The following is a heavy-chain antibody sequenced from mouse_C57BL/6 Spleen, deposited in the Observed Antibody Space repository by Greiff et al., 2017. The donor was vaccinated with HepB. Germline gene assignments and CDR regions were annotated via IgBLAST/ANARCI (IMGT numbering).Heavy chain of an antibody. CDR1: GYTFTSYW. CDR2: IDPSDSYT. CDR3: ARSGGLGGAMDY. Sequence: QVQLQQPGAELVRPGTSVKLSCKASGYTFTSYWMHWVKQRPGQGLEWIGVIDPSDSYTNYNQKFKGKATLTVDTSSSTAYMQLSSLTSEDSAVYYCARSGGLGGAMDYWGQGTSVTVSS. D-gene: IGHD3-1*01. J-gene: IGHJ4*01. V-gene: IGHV1-59*01.